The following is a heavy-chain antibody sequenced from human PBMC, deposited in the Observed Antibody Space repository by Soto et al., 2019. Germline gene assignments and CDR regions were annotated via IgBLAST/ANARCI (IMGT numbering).Heavy chain of an antibody. V-gene: IGHV1-69*01. J-gene: IGHJ6*02. CDR2: FNHIFETA. CDR1: GGTFSSYA. Sequence: QVQLVQSGAEVKKPGSSVKVSCKASGGTFSSYAISWVRQAPGQGLEWMGGFNHIFETANYAQQFQGRVTITADDSTNTAYMELSSLRSEDTAVYYCTWGITLIRGVIPPGYYYGMDVGGQGTTVAVSS. CDR3: TWGITLIRGVIPPGYYYGMDV. D-gene: IGHD3-10*01.